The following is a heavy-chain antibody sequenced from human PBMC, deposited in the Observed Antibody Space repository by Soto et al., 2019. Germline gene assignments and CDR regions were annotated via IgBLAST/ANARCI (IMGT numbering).Heavy chain of an antibody. Sequence: QVQLVQSGAEVKTPGSSVKVSCEASGGTFNSYSINWVRQAPGQGLEWMGRIIPMFRTTDYAQRFQGRVTFAEDESTSTASMEVTNLTLVDTVVYFCARASVLTFSRFYEVDVWVRVTTVTVSS. D-gene: IGHD3-16*01. CDR3: ARASVLTFSRFYEVDV. CDR2: IIPMFRTT. V-gene: IGHV1-69*18. J-gene: IGHJ6*02. CDR1: GGTFNSYS.